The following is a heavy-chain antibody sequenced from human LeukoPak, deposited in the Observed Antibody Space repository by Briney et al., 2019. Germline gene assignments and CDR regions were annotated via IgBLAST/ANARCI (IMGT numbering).Heavy chain of an antibody. J-gene: IGHJ4*02. CDR3: TTEGRYSYGTFDY. CDR2: LKSKTDGGTT. D-gene: IGHD5-18*01. V-gene: IGHV3-15*01. CDR1: GFSFSNAW. Sequence: PGGSLRLSCAASGFSFSNAWMSWVRQAPGKGLEWVGRLKSKTDGGTTDYAAPVKGRFTISRDDSKNTLYLRMYSLKTEDTAVYYCTTEGRYSYGTFDYWGQGTLVTVSS.